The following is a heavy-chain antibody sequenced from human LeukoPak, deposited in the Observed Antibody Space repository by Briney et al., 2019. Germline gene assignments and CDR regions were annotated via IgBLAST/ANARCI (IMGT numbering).Heavy chain of an antibody. V-gene: IGHV4-59*08. Sequence: SETLSLTCTVSGGSINSDYWSWVRQPPGKGLEWIGYMYYSGSSTNYNPSLKGRVTISVDRSKNQFSLKLSSVTAADTAVYYCARQGHKLTLVDYYGMDVWGQGTTVTVSS. CDR1: GGSINSDY. CDR3: ARQGHKLTLVDYYGMDV. CDR2: MYYSGSST. D-gene: IGHD1-26*01. J-gene: IGHJ6*02.